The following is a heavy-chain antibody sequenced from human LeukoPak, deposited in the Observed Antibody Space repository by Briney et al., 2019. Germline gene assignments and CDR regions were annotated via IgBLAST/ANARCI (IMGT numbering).Heavy chain of an antibody. CDR1: GFTFSSYA. CDR3: ARNQWLVPFDY. D-gene: IGHD6-19*01. CDR2: ISYDGSNK. V-gene: IGHV3-30*04. Sequence: GRSLRLSCAASGFTFSSYAMHWVRQAPGKGLEWVAVISYDGSNKYYADSVKGRFTISRDNSKNTLYLQMNSLRAEDTAVYYCARNQWLVPFDYWGQGTLVTVSS. J-gene: IGHJ4*02.